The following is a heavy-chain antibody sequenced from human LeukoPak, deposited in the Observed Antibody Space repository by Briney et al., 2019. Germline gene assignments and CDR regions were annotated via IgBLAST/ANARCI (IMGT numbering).Heavy chain of an antibody. V-gene: IGHV3-49*03. CDR2: IRCKAYGATT. J-gene: IGHJ4*02. D-gene: IGHD4-17*01. Sequence: PGRSLRLSCTASGFTFGDYAMNWFRQAPGKGLEWVGFIRCKAYGATTEYAASVKGTFTISRDDSKSIAYLQMTNLKTEDTALYDCTREGGVTSDFDSWGQGTLVTVSS. CDR3: TREGGVTSDFDS. CDR1: GFTFGDYA.